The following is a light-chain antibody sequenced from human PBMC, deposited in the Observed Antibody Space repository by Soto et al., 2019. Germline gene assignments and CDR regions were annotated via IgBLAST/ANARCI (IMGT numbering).Light chain of an antibody. CDR1: QSVSSSY. Sequence: EIVLTQSPGTLSLSPGERATLSCRASQSVSSSYLAWYQQKPGQAPRLLIYGASSRATGIPDRLSGSGSGTDFTLTISRREPEDFAVYYCQQYGSPWTFGQGTKVEIK. J-gene: IGKJ1*01. CDR2: GAS. CDR3: QQYGSPWT. V-gene: IGKV3-20*01.